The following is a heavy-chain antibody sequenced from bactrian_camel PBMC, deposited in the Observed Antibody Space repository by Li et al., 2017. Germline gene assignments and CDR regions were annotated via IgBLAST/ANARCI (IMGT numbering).Heavy chain of an antibody. Sequence: HVQLVESGGGSMQAGGSLRLSCAASGSTSSPKYMAWFRQAPGKGLEWVSNIDPAGRTTIYTDSVKGRFTISRDNAKNTLYLQLNSLKTEDTAMYYCAYGTVPFPYWGQGTQVTVS. CDR1: GSTSSPKY. CDR2: IDPAGRTT. CDR3: AYGTVPFPY. V-gene: IGHV3S1*01. J-gene: IGHJ4*01. D-gene: IGHD3*01.